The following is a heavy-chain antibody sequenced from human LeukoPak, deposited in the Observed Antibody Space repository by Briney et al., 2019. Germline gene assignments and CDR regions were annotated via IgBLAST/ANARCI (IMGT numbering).Heavy chain of an antibody. CDR2: ISYDGSNK. CDR1: GFTFSSYS. J-gene: IGHJ4*02. D-gene: IGHD3-16*02. V-gene: IGHV3-30*18. CDR3: AKEEIVGELSYIPSGGDY. Sequence: GGSLRLSCAGSGFTFSSYSMNWVRQAPGKGLEWVAVISYDGSNKYYADSVKGRFTISRDNSKNTLYLQMNSMRAEDTAVYYCAKEEIVGELSYIPSGGDYWGQGTLVTVSS.